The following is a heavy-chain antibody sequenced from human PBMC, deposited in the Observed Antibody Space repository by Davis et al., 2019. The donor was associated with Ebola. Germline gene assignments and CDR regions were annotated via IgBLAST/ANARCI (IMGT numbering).Heavy chain of an antibody. V-gene: IGHV3-72*01. CDR3: ARKGNGMDV. CDR2: TRNKANSHTT. CDR1: GFTFSDYH. Sequence: GESLKISCAVSGFTFSDYHMDWVRQAPGKGLEWVARTRNKANSHTTEYAASVKGRFTISRDDSKNSLYLQMNSLKTEDTALYYCARKGNGMDVWGQGTTVTVSS. J-gene: IGHJ6*02.